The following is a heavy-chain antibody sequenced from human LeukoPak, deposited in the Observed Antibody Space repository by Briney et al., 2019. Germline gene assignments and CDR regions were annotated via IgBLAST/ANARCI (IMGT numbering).Heavy chain of an antibody. CDR2: IYYSGST. CDR3: ARVYNWNSSGLGAPRD. D-gene: IGHD1-7*01. CDR1: GGSFSGYY. Sequence: SETLSLTCAVYGGSFSGYYWGWIRQPPGKGLEWIGSIYYSGSTYYNPSLKSRVTISVDTSKNQFSLKLSSVTAADTAVYYCARVYNWNSSGLGAPRDWGRGTQVTVSS. V-gene: IGHV4-34*01. J-gene: IGHJ4*02.